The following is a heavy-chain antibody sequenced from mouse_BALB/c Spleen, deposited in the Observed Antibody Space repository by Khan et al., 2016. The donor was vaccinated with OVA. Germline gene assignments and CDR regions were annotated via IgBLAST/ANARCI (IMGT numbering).Heavy chain of an antibody. CDR2: IWGDGSA. J-gene: IGHJ4*01. CDR3: AKWGTGYYAMDY. Sequence: QVQLKESGPGLVAPAQSLSITCTVSGFSLINYGVNWVRQPPGKGLEWVGVIWGDGSANYHSALISRLSIKKDNSKRQVFLNLHRLQTAETATYYCAKWGTGYYAMDYWGQGTSVTVSA. D-gene: IGHD4-1*01. V-gene: IGHV2-3*01. CDR1: GFSLINYG.